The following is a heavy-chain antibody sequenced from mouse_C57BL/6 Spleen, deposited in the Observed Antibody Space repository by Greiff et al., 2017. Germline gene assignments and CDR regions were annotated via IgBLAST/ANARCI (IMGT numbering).Heavy chain of an antibody. J-gene: IGHJ4*01. CDR3: ARYGDYDYDEDYYAMDY. Sequence: EVKLVESGGGLVQPGGSLSLSCAASGFTFTDYYMSWVRQPPGKALEWLGFIRNKANGYTTEYSASVKGRFTISRDNSQSILYLQMNALRAEDSATYYCARYGDYDYDEDYYAMDYWGQGTSVTVSS. V-gene: IGHV7-3*01. CDR2: IRNKANGYTT. D-gene: IGHD2-4*01. CDR1: GFTFTDYY.